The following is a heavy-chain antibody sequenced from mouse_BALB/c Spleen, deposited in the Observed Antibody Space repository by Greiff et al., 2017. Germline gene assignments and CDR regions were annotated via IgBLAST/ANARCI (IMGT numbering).Heavy chain of an antibody. Sequence: LQQPGAELVKPGASVKMSCTASGYTFTSYNMHWVKQTPGQGLEWIGAIYPGNGDTSYNQKFTGKATLTADKSSSTAYMQLSSLTSEDSAVYCCARGGALQLGLRQAWFAYWGQGTLVTVSA. J-gene: IGHJ3*01. D-gene: IGHD3-1*01. CDR2: IYPGNGDT. CDR3: ARGGALQLGLRQAWFAY. CDR1: GYTFTSYN. V-gene: IGHV1-12*01.